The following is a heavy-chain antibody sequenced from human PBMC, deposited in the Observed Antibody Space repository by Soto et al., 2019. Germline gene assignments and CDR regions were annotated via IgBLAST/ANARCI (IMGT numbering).Heavy chain of an antibody. CDR1: GGSISSGDYY. CDR2: IYYSGST. J-gene: IGHJ6*02. D-gene: IGHD2-2*01. CDR3: ARDLPYCISTSCHLYGMDV. Sequence: QVQLQESGPGLVKPSQTLSLTCTVSGGSISSGDYYWSWIRQPPGKGLEWIGYIYYSGSTYYNPSLKSRVTISVDTSKNQFSLKLSSVTAADTAVYYCARDLPYCISTSCHLYGMDVWGQGTTVTVSS. V-gene: IGHV4-30-4*01.